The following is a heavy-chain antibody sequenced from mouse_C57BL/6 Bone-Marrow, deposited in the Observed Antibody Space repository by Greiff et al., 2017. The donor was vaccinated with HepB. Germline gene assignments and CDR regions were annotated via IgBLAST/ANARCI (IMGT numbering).Heavy chain of an antibody. J-gene: IGHJ2*01. CDR1: GYTFTSYW. D-gene: IGHD2-4*01. Sequence: VQLQQPGAELVMPGASVKLSCKASGYTFTSYWMHWVKQRPGQGLEWIGEIDPSDSYTNYNQKFKGKSTLTVDKSSSTAYMQLSSLTSEDSAVYYCARHDYDGLDYWGQVTTLTVSS. CDR2: IDPSDSYT. CDR3: ARHDYDGLDY. V-gene: IGHV1-69*01.